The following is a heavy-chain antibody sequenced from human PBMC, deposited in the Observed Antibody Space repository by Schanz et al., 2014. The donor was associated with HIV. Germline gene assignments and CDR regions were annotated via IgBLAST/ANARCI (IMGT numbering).Heavy chain of an antibody. CDR2: INPNSGGT. CDR1: GYTFTGYY. D-gene: IGHD6-13*01. J-gene: IGHJ4*02. CDR3: ARDSPVAAGTLDY. V-gene: IGHV1-2*02. Sequence: QVQLVQSGAEVKKPGASVKVSCKASGYTFTGYYMPWVRQAPGQGLEWMGWINPNSGGTNYAQKLQGRVTMTRDTSINTAYMELSRLRSEDTAVYYCARDSPVAAGTLDYWGQGTLVTVSS.